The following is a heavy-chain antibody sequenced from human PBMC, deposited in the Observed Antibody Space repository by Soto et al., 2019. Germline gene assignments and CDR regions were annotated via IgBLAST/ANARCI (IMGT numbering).Heavy chain of an antibody. CDR2: MNPGSGKT. CDR3: ARMASAGTLNWFDP. J-gene: IGHJ5*02. Sequence: ASVKVSCKASGYTFINFYISWVRQAAGQGLEWLGWMNPGSGKTGYASKFQGRVAMTRDASTGTSHLELSSLTSDDTAVYYCARMASAGTLNWFDPWGQGTLVNVSS. CDR1: GYTFINFY. V-gene: IGHV1-8*02. D-gene: IGHD6-13*01.